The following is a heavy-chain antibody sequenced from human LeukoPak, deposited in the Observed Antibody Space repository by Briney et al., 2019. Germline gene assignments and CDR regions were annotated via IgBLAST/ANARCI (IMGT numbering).Heavy chain of an antibody. Sequence: SETLSLTCTVSRGSISSYYWSWIRQPAGKGLEWIGRIYTSGSTNYNPSLKSRVTMSVDTSKNQFSLKLSSVTAADTAVYYCARDSRWAVAGSRFDYWGQGTLVTVSS. D-gene: IGHD6-19*01. J-gene: IGHJ4*02. CDR3: ARDSRWAVAGSRFDY. CDR2: IYTSGST. V-gene: IGHV4-4*07. CDR1: RGSISSYY.